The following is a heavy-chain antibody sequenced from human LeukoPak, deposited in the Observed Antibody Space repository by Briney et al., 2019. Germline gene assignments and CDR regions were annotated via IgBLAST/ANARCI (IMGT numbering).Heavy chain of an antibody. J-gene: IGHJ3*02. CDR3: AREARVVSGIGEVGTKPFDI. CDR2: ISSSSTTI. V-gene: IGHV3-48*02. Sequence: PGGSLRLSCAASGLTLTSYSMNWVRQAPGKGLEWVSYISSSSTTIYYADSVKGRFTISRDNAKNSLFLQMNSLRDEDTAVYYCAREARVVSGIGEVGTKPFDIWGKGKMVTV. D-gene: IGHD1/OR15-1a*01. CDR1: GLTLTSYS.